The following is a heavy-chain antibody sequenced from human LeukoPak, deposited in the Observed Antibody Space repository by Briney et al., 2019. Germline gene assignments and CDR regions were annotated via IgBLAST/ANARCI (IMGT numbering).Heavy chain of an antibody. CDR2: IIPIFGTA. D-gene: IGHD3-16*02. CDR3: ARDRSGLADY. Sequence: GASVKVSCKASGGTFRTTTLNWVRQAPGQGLEWMGGIIPIFGTANYAQKFQGRVTITADESTSTAYMELSSLRSEDTAVYYCARDRSGLADYWGQGTLVTVSS. CDR1: GGTFRTTT. V-gene: IGHV1-69*13. J-gene: IGHJ4*02.